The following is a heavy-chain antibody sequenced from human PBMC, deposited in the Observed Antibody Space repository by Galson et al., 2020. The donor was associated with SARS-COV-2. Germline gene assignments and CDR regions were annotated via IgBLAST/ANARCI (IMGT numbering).Heavy chain of an antibody. J-gene: IGHJ4*02. V-gene: IGHV3-23*01. CDR3: AKHLERSHDY. Sequence: GESLKISCTASGFIFSDYDMSWVRQAPGKGLEWVSGIEYRGSPTYYADSVKGRFIISRDNFKNTVYLQMDSLRAEDAGVYYCAKHLERSHDYLGPGTLVTVSS. CDR2: IEYRGSPT. CDR1: GFIFSDYD.